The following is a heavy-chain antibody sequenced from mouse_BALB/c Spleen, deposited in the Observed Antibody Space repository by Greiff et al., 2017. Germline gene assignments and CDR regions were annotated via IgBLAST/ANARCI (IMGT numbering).Heavy chain of an antibody. J-gene: IGHJ2*01. CDR3: AREGDDGDFDY. Sequence: LVESGGGLVKPGGSLKLSCAASGFTFSSFGMHWVRQAPEKGLEWVAYISSGSSTIYYADTVKGRFTISRDNPKNTLFLQMTSLRSEDTAMYYCAREGDDGDFDYWGQGTTLTVSS. CDR1: GFTFSSFG. D-gene: IGHD2-3*01. CDR2: ISSGSSTI. V-gene: IGHV5-17*02.